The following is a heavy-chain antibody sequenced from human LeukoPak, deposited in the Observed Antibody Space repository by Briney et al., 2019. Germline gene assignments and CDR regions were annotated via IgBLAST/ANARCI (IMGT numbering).Heavy chain of an antibody. CDR1: GFTFSSYS. CDR3: ARVRGATLSYHYFDY. CDR2: IIGSGDLI. Sequence: GGSLRLSCAASGFTFSSYSMNWVRQAPGKGLEWVSFIIGSGDLIYYADSVKGRFTISRDNSKNTLYLQMNSLRDEDTAVYYCARVRGATLSYHYFDYWGQGALVTVSS. J-gene: IGHJ4*02. D-gene: IGHD1-26*01. V-gene: IGHV3-48*02.